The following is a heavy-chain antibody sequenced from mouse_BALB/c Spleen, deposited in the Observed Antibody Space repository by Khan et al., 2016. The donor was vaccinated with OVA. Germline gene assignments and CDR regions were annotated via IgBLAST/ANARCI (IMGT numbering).Heavy chain of an antibody. J-gene: IGHJ4*01. CDR3: ARGAITAHSMDY. V-gene: IGHV1S132*01. D-gene: IGHD1-1*01. CDR2: IYPGTGST. Sequence: QVQLQQSGAELVRPGASVRLSCKTSGYIFTSYWIHWVKQRSGQGLEWIARIYPGTGSTYYNEIFKGKATLTAAKSSNTAYMQLSSLTYEDSTVYFCARGAITAHSMDYWGQGTAVTVSS. CDR1: GYIFTSYW.